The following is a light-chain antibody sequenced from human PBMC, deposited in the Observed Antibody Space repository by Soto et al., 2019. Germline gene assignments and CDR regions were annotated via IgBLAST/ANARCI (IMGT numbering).Light chain of an antibody. CDR1: QSISTW. CDR3: QQYNGYPHT. J-gene: IGKJ2*01. Sequence: DIQMTQSPSTLSASVGDRVTITCRASQSISTWLDWYQQKPGKAPKLLIYKASSLRNGVPSRFRGSGSGTVFTLNNYSLQPDDFASYYCQQYNGYPHTLGQGTKLE. CDR2: KAS. V-gene: IGKV1-5*03.